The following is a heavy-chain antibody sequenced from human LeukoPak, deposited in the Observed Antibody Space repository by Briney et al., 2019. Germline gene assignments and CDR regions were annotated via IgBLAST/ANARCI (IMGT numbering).Heavy chain of an antibody. V-gene: IGHV3-21*01. CDR1: GFTFSSYS. D-gene: IGHD3-22*01. J-gene: IGHJ3*02. CDR2: ISSSSSYI. CDR3: ARDGDYYDSRGDAFDI. Sequence: GGSLILSCAASGFTFSSYSMNWVRQAPGKGLEWVSSISSSSSYIYYADSVKGRFTISRDNAKNSLYLQMNSLRAEDTAVYYCARDGDYYDSRGDAFDIWGQGAMVTVAS.